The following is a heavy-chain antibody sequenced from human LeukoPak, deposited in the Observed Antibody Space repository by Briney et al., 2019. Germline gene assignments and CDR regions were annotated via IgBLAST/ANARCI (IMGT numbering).Heavy chain of an antibody. J-gene: IGHJ6*03. D-gene: IGHD6-19*01. V-gene: IGHV4-39*07. CDR3: ARGSSGREYYYYYMDV. Sequence: PSETLSLTCTVSGGSISSSSYYWGWIRQPPGKGLEWIGSIYYSGSTYYNPSLKSRVTISVDTSKNQFSLKLSSVTAADTAVYYCARGSSGREYYYYYMDVWGKGTTVTVSS. CDR1: GGSISSSSYY. CDR2: IYYSGST.